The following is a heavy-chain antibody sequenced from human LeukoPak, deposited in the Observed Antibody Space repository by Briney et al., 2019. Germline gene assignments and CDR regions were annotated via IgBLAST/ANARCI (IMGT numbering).Heavy chain of an antibody. Sequence: GGSLRLSCAASGVTLSTYAMSWARQAPGRGLEWVSGISSSGSGDNTYYADSVKGRFTISRDNSKNTLYLQMNSLRAEDTAVYYCAKPMAVAGTLYFDYWGQGTLVTVSS. D-gene: IGHD6-19*01. CDR1: GVTLSTYA. CDR3: AKPMAVAGTLYFDY. CDR2: ISSSGSGDNT. V-gene: IGHV3-23*01. J-gene: IGHJ4*02.